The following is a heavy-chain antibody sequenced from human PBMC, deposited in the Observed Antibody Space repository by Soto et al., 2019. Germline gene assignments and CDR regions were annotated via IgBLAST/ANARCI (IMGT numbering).Heavy chain of an antibody. CDR2: IYYSGST. V-gene: IGHV4-39*01. CDR1: CCSISSCCFY. J-gene: IGHJ3*02. Sequence: FGTLSLTRTFLCCSISSCCFYWGLVRPPPVKGLELIGSIYYSGSTYYNPSLKSRVTISVDTSKNQFSLKLSSVTAADTAVYYCARHGGHTAMVTSAFDIWGQGTMVTVSS. CDR3: ARHGGHTAMVTSAFDI. D-gene: IGHD5-18*01.